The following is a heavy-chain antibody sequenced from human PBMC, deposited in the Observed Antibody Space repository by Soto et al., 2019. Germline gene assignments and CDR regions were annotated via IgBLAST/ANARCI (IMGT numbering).Heavy chain of an antibody. CDR3: ARDGNSKWANYFYCSVDV. CDR1: GYTFTGYY. D-gene: IGHD2-15*01. V-gene: IGHV1-2*02. Sequence: GASVKVSCKASGYTFTGYYMHWVRQAPGQGLEWMGWINPNSGATNYAQKFQGRVTMTRDTSISSAYMELSRLTSDDTAVYYCARDGNSKWANYFYCSVDVWGQGTTVTVSS. J-gene: IGHJ6*02. CDR2: INPNSGAT.